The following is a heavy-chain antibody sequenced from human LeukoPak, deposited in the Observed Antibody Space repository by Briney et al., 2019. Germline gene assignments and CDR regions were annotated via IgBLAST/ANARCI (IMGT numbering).Heavy chain of an antibody. CDR2: INHSGST. Sequence: SETLSLTCAVYGGSFSGYYWSWIRQPPGKGLERIGEINHSGSTNYNPSLKSRVTISVDTSKNQFSLKLSSVTAADTAVYYCARKGPGYSLYYFDYWGQGTLVTVSS. D-gene: IGHD1-1*01. CDR3: ARKGPGYSLYYFDY. CDR1: GGSFSGYY. V-gene: IGHV4-34*01. J-gene: IGHJ4*02.